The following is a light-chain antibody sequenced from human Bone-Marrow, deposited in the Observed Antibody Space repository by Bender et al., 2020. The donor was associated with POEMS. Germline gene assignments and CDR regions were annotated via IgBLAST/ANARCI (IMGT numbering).Light chain of an antibody. J-gene: IGLJ2*01. CDR3: CSYSSSTTLVV. CDR2: EVS. Sequence: QSALTQPPSVSGSLGQSVTISCTGSSSDVGSFNRVSWFQQSPGTAPKLMIYEVSNRPSGVPDRFSGSKSGNTASLTISGLQAEDEADYYCCSYSSSTTLVVFGGGTKLTVL. V-gene: IGLV2-18*02. CDR1: SSDVGSFNR.